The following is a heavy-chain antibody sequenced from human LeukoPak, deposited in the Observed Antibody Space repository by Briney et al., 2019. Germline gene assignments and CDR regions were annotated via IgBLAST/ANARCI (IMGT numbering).Heavy chain of an antibody. J-gene: IGHJ4*02. V-gene: IGHV1-69*13. Sequence: SVKVSCKASGGTLSSYAISWVRQAPGQGLEWMGGIIPIFGTANYAQKFQGRVTITADESTSTAYMGLSSLRSEDTAVYYCARASITFGGVIVIRAFDYWGQGTLVTVSS. D-gene: IGHD3-16*02. CDR2: IIPIFGTA. CDR1: GGTLSSYA. CDR3: ARASITFGGVIVIRAFDY.